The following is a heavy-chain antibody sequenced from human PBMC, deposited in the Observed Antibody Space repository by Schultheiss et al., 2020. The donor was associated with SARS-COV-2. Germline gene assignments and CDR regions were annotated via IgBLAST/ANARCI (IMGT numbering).Heavy chain of an antibody. CDR3: ARASTVTTEADYFDY. D-gene: IGHD4-17*01. CDR2: IYYSGST. Sequence: SQTLSLTCTVSGGSISSGGYSWSWIRQPPGKGLEWIGSIYYSGSTYYNPSLKSRVTISVDTSKNQFSLKLSSVTAADTAVYYCARASTVTTEADYFDYWGQGTLVTVSS. CDR1: GGSISSGGYS. J-gene: IGHJ4*02. V-gene: IGHV4-31*02.